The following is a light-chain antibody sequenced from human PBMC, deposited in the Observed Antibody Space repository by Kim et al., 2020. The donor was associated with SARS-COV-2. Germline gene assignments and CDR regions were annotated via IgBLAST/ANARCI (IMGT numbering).Light chain of an antibody. CDR2: DTG. CDR3: LLSFSGIRV. Sequence: PGEPVTLPCASSTGAVTLTLYPYWFQKKPGEVPRTLIFDTGSRHSWTPARFSGSLSGDKAVLALAGAQPEDEGDYYCLLSFSGIRVFGGGTKLTVL. CDR1: TGAVTLTLY. J-gene: IGLJ3*02. V-gene: IGLV7-46*01.